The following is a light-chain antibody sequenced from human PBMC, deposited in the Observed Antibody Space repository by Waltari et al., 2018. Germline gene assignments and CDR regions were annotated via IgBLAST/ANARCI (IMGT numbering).Light chain of an antibody. Sequence: QSALTQPRSVSGSPGQSVTIPCPGTRGDVGGNYYASWYQQPPAKAPKVMIYDLSRRPSGVPDRFSGSRSANTASLTISGLQAEDEADYYCCSYAGSYTWVFGGGTKVTVL. J-gene: IGLJ3*02. CDR1: RGDVGGNYY. CDR2: DLS. CDR3: CSYAGSYTWV. V-gene: IGLV2-11*01.